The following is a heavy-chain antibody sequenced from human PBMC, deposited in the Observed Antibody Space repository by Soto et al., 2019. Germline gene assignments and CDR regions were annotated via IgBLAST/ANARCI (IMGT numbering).Heavy chain of an antibody. CDR1: GGTFSSYA. D-gene: IGHD6-19*01. V-gene: IGHV1-69*06. CDR2: IIPIFGTA. Sequence: QVQLVQSGAEVKKPGSSVKVSCKASGGTFSSYAISWVRQAPGQGLEWMGGIIPIFGTANYAQKFQGRVTITADNSTSTAYMELSSMRSEDTAVYYWAREGQGIAVAGNFDYWGQGTLVTVSS. CDR3: AREGQGIAVAGNFDY. J-gene: IGHJ4*02.